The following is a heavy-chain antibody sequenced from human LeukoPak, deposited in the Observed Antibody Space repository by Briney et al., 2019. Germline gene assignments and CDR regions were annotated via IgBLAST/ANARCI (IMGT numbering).Heavy chain of an antibody. CDR3: VRVPSGSGFAFAP. V-gene: IGHV3-33*01. D-gene: IGHD1-1*01. J-gene: IGHJ5*02. CDR2: IWFDGSNK. CDR1: GFIFSNDA. Sequence: PGGSLRLSCAASGFIFSNDAMHWVRQAPGKGLEWVAFIWFDGSNKHYADSVKGRFTISRDNSEDTLYLQMNSLRAEDTAVYYCVRVPSGSGFAFAPWGKGALVAVS.